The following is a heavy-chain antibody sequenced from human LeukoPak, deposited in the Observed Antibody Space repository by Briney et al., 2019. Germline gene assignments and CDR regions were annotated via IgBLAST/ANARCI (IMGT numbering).Heavy chain of an antibody. CDR3: ARRRDGYEALDY. CDR2: IYYSGST. D-gene: IGHD5-24*01. V-gene: IGHV4-59*01. Sequence: SETMSLTCTVSGVSISTNYWSWIRQPPGKGLEWIGYIYYSGSTNYNPSLKSRVTISVDTSKNQFSLKLSSVTAADTAVYYCARRRDGYEALDYWGQGTLVTVSS. CDR1: GVSISTNY. J-gene: IGHJ4*02.